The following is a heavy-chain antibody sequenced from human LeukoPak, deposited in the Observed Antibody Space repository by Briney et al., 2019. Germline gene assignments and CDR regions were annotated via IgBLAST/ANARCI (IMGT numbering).Heavy chain of an antibody. CDR2: IYPGDSDT. CDR1: GYSFTSYW. Sequence: GESLKISCKGSGYSFTSYWIGWVRQKPGKGLEWMGIIYPGDSDTRYSPSFQGQVTISADKSISTAYLHWSSLKASDTAMYYCARHLSAWRSLYGSGSLNYYMDVWGKGTTVTVSS. V-gene: IGHV5-51*01. J-gene: IGHJ6*03. CDR3: ARHLSAWRSLYGSGSLNYYMDV. D-gene: IGHD3-10*01.